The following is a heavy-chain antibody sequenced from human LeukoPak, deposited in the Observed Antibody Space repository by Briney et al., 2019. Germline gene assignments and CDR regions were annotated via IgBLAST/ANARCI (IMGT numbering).Heavy chain of an antibody. CDR3: ARHRGYTYGYYGGNPLDY. CDR1: GGSFNGYS. V-gene: IGHV4-34*01. J-gene: IGHJ4*02. D-gene: IGHD5-18*01. Sequence: SETLSLTCAVYGGSFNGYSWSWIRQSPGKGLEWIGEINHRGSTNYNPSLKSRVTISVDTSKKQLSLKLSSVTAADTAVYFCARHRGYTYGYYGGNPLDYWGQGTLVTVSS. CDR2: INHRGST.